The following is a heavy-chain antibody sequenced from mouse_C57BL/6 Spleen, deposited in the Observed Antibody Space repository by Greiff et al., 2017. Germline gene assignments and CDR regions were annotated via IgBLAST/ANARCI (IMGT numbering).Heavy chain of an antibody. D-gene: IGHD1-1*01. CDR3: AISITTVPHCDC. V-gene: IGHV1-69*01. CDR1: GYTFTSYW. CDR2: IDPSDSST. Sequence: QVQLQQSGAELVMPGASVKLSCKASGYTFTSYWMHWVKQRPGQGLEWIGEIDPSDSSTNYNHKCKGKSTLTVDKSSSTAYMQLSSLTSEDSAVYYCAISITTVPHCDCWGQGTTLTVSS. J-gene: IGHJ2*01.